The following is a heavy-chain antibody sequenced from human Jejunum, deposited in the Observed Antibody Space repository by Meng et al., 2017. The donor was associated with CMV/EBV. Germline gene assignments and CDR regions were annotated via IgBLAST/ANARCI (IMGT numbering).Heavy chain of an antibody. D-gene: IGHD4-17*01. V-gene: IGHV2-5*02. CDR3: AHRHRLRDFDY. J-gene: IGHJ4*02. CDR2: IYWDDDK. CDR1: GFSLSTSGVG. Sequence: QLPLTESGPTLVKPTQTLTLTCTFSGFSLSTSGVGVGWIRQPPGKALEWLALIYWDDDKRYSPSLKNRLTITKDTSKNQVVLTLTNIDPVDTATYYCAHRHRLRDFDYWGQGTLVTVFS.